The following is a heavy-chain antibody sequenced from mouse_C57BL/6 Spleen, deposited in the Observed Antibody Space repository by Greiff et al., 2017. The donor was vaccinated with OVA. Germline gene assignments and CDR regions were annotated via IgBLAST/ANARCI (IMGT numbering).Heavy chain of an antibody. D-gene: IGHD1-1*01. Sequence: QVHVKQSGAELVKPGASVKISCKASGYAFSSYWMNWVKQRPGKGLEWIGQIYPGDGDTNYNGKFKGKATLTADKSSSTAYMQLSSLTSEDSAVYFCARSGVTTVVNAMDYWGQGTSVTVSS. J-gene: IGHJ4*01. CDR2: IYPGDGDT. CDR1: GYAFSSYW. V-gene: IGHV1-80*01. CDR3: ARSGVTTVVNAMDY.